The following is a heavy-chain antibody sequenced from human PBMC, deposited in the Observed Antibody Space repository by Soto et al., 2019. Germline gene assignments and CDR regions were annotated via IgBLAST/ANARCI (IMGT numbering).Heavy chain of an antibody. V-gene: IGHV3-23*01. J-gene: IGHJ4*02. D-gene: IGHD3-22*01. CDR3: AKARYFDSTGYLYYFDY. CDR2: ITGSGDYT. Sequence: EVQLLESGGGLAQPGASLRLSCAASGFTFSNYAMSWVRQAPGKGLEWVSSITGSGDYTYYADSVKGRFTISRDNSQNTLYLQMNSLRAGDTAVYYCAKARYFDSTGYLYYFDYWGQGTLITVSS. CDR1: GFTFSNYA.